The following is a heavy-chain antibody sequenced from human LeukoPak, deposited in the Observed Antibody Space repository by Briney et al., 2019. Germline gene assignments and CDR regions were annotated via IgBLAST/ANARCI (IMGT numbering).Heavy chain of an antibody. V-gene: IGHV3-53*01. CDR3: ATGYTFYDY. CDR2: IYNDGST. CDR1: GFTVSNNY. D-gene: IGHD1-1*01. J-gene: IGHJ4*02. Sequence: GGSLRLSCAASGFTVSNNYISWARQAPGKGLEWVSVIYNDGSTYYADSVKGRFTISRDNSENTLYLQMNSLRAEDTAVYYCATGYTFYDYWGQGTLVTVSS.